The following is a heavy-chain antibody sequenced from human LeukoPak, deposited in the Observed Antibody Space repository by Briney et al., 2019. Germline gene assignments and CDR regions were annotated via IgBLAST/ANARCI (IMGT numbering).Heavy chain of an antibody. V-gene: IGHV1-46*01. CDR1: GYIFTSYY. CDR2: INPSGGSI. D-gene: IGHD2-8*01. J-gene: IGHJ6*03. CDR3: ARSAGHCNNGVCFTDYYIDV. Sequence: GASVKVSCKASGYIFTSYYMYWVRQAPGQGLEWMGIINPSGGSIRYAQKFQGRVTMTRDTSTSTVYMEMSSLTSDDTAVYYCARSAGHCNNGVCFTDYYIDVWGTGTTVTVSS.